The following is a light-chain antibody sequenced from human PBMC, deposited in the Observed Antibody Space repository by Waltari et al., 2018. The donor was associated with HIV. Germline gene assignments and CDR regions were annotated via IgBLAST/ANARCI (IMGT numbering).Light chain of an antibody. V-gene: IGLV2-14*03. J-gene: IGLJ3*02. CDR1: SSDVGGYNY. CDR3: SSYTTSITHWV. CDR2: DVS. Sequence: QSALTQPASVSGPPGQSITISCTGTSSDVGGYNYVSWYQQHPGKAPKLMIYDVSNRPSGFSNRFSGSKSGNTASLTISGLQAEDEADYYCSSYTTSITHWVFGGGTKLTVL.